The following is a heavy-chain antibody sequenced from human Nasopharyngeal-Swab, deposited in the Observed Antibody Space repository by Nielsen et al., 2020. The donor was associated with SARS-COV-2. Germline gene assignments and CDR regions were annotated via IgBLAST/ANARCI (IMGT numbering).Heavy chain of an antibody. CDR1: GFTFSGYW. D-gene: IGHD7-27*01. V-gene: IGHV3-74*01. CDR3: ARDLGTAGAFDI. CDR2: INSDGSST. J-gene: IGHJ3*02. Sequence: GESLKISCAASGFTFSGYWMHWVRQAPGKGLVWVSRINSDGSSTNYADSVKGRFTISRDNAKNTLYLQMNSLRAEDTAVYYCARDLGTAGAFDIWGQGTMVTVSS.